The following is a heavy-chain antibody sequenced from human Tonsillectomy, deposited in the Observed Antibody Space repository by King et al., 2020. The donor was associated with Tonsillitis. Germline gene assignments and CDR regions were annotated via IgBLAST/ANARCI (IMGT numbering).Heavy chain of an antibody. Sequence: VQLVESGGGLIQPGGSLRLSCAASGFTFSPYAMSWVRQAPGKGLEWGSTITGSYGDSNTYYADSVQDRFTISRDDFKNTLYLQMSSLRAEDTAVYYCAKPWVSGSGSYYEGFDHWGQGTLVTVSS. CDR3: AKPWVSGSGSYYEGFDH. D-gene: IGHD3-10*01. CDR2: ITGSYGDSNT. V-gene: IGHV3-23*04. J-gene: IGHJ4*02. CDR1: GFTFSPYA.